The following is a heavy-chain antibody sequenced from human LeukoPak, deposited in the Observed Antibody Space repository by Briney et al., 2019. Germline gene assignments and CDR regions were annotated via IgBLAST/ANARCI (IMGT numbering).Heavy chain of an antibody. CDR3: ARGSLKSGYPNFDY. J-gene: IGHJ4*02. CDR2: IGTAGDT. D-gene: IGHD5-12*01. Sequence: PGGSLRLSCAASGFTFSSYDMHWLRQATGKGLEWVSAIGTAGDTYYPGSVKGRFTISRENAKNSLYLQMNSLRAGDTAVYYCARGSLKSGYPNFDYWGQGTLVTVSS. CDR1: GFTFSSYD. V-gene: IGHV3-13*01.